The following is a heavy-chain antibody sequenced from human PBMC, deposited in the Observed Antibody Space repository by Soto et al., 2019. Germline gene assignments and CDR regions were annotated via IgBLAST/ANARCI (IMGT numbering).Heavy chain of an antibody. CDR2: AYYRSKWYT. CDR1: GDSVSNNNAA. Sequence: PSQTLSLTCAISGDSVSNNNAAGHCSIHSRSRVLEWLGRAYYRSKWYTDYAVSVRSRATINPDTSKNQFSLQLSSVIPEDTAVYYCARGGIGLTVFRMDVWGQGTTVTVSS. J-gene: IGHJ6*02. V-gene: IGHV6-1*01. D-gene: IGHD4-4*01. CDR3: ARGGIGLTVFRMDV.